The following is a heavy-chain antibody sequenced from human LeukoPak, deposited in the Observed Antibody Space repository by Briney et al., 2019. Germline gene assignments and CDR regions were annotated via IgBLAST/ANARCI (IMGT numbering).Heavy chain of an antibody. J-gene: IGHJ3*02. CDR1: GGSISSYY. D-gene: IGHD1-26*01. CDR2: IYTSGST. V-gene: IGHV4-4*07. CDR3: ARRKWELDHDAFDI. Sequence: PSETLSLTCTVSGGSISSYYWSWIRQPAGKGLEWIGRIYTSGSTNYNPSLKSRITMSVDTSKNQFSLELSSVTAADTAVYYCARRKWELDHDAFDIWGQGTMVTVSS.